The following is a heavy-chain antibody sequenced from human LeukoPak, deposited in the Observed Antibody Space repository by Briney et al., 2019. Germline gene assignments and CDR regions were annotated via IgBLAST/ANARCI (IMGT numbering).Heavy chain of an antibody. CDR3: ARDPATVTTSSY. CDR2: INHSGST. D-gene: IGHD4-11*01. V-gene: IGHV4-34*01. J-gene: IGHJ4*02. CDR1: GGSFSGYY. Sequence: SETLSLTCAVYGGSFSGYYWSWIRQPLGKGLEWIGEINHSGSTNYNPSLKSRVTISVDTSKNQFSLKLSTVTAADTAVYYCARDPATVTTSSYWGQGTLVTVSS.